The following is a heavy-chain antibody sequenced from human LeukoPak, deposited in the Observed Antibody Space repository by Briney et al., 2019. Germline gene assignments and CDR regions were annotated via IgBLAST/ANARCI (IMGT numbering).Heavy chain of an antibody. CDR3: ARDYTGYFP. V-gene: IGHV3-7*03. CDR1: GFTFSSYW. CDR2: IKTDGSEK. Sequence: GGSLRLSCEASGFTFSSYWMSWVRQAPGKGLEWVANIKTDGSEKYYVDSVKGQFTISRDNAKNSLYLQMKSLRAEDTAVYYCARDYTGYFPWGQGTLVIVS. D-gene: IGHD3-9*01. J-gene: IGHJ5*02.